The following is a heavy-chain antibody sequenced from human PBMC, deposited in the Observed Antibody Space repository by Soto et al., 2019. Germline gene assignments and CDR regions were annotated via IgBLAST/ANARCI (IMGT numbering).Heavy chain of an antibody. Sequence: SETLSLTCTVSGGSISSSSYYWGWIRQPPGKGLEWIGGIYYSGSTYYNPSLKSRVTISVDTSKNQFSLKLSSMTAADAAVYYCATHQGYYGSGSYCFDYWGLGTQVTVSS. CDR3: ATHQGYYGSGSYCFDY. CDR1: GGSISSSSYY. D-gene: IGHD3-10*01. V-gene: IGHV4-39*01. J-gene: IGHJ4*02. CDR2: IYYSGST.